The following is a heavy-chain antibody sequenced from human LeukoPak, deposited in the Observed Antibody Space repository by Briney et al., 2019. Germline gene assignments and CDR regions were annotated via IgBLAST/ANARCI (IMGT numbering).Heavy chain of an antibody. J-gene: IGHJ4*02. V-gene: IGHV5-51*01. Sequence: GESLKISCKGSGYSFTSYWSGWVRQMPGKGLEWMGIIYPGDSDTRYSPSFQGQVTISADKSTSTAHLQWSSLKASDTAMYYCARLLGPYCSSTSCYEYFDYWGQGTLVTVSS. CDR1: GYSFTSYW. D-gene: IGHD2-2*01. CDR2: IYPGDSDT. CDR3: ARLLGPYCSSTSCYEYFDY.